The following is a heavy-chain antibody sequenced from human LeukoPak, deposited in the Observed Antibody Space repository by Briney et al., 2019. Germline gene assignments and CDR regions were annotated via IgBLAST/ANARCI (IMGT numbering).Heavy chain of an antibody. CDR2: IRGSGGRT. CDR1: GFTFSIHA. D-gene: IGHD3-22*01. Sequence: GGSLRLSCAASGFTFSIHAMSWVRQAPGKGLEWVSAIRGSGGRTYYADSVKARFTISRDNSKNTLYLQMNSLRAEDTAVYYCAKANTYYYASSGYYQPYDAFDIWGQGTMVTVSS. CDR3: AKANTYYYASSGYYQPYDAFDI. V-gene: IGHV3-23*01. J-gene: IGHJ3*02.